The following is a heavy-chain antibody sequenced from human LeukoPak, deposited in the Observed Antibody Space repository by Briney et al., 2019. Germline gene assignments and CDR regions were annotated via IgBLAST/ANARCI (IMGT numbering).Heavy chain of an antibody. CDR1: GFTFSSYW. V-gene: IGHV3-74*01. CDR3: AKAELRDLFTNYDFWSGSKNYYYMDV. Sequence: GGSLRLSCAASGFTFSSYWMHWVRQAPGKGLVWVSRINSDGSSTSYADSVKGRFTISRDNSKNTLYLQMNSLRAEDTAVYYCAKAELRDLFTNYDFWSGSKNYYYMDVWGKGTTVTVSS. D-gene: IGHD3-3*01. J-gene: IGHJ6*03. CDR2: INSDGSST.